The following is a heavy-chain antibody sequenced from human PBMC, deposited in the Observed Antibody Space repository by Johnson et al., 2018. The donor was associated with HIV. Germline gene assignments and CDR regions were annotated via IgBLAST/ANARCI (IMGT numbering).Heavy chain of an antibody. V-gene: IGHV3-30*02. D-gene: IGHD3-10*01. Sequence: QVQLVESGGGVMRPGGSLRLSCAASGFTFSSYGMHWVRQAPGKGLEWVAFIRYDGSNKYYADSVKGRFTISRDNSKNTLYLQMNSLRAEDTAVYYCAKGGLWFGESIDAFDIWGQGTMVTVSS. CDR1: GFTFSSYG. J-gene: IGHJ3*02. CDR2: IRYDGSNK. CDR3: AKGGLWFGESIDAFDI.